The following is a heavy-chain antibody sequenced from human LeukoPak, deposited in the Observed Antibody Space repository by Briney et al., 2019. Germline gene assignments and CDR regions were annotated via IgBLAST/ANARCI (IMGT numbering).Heavy chain of an antibody. J-gene: IGHJ5*02. Sequence: PSETLSLTCTVSGDSINSNNYYWSWIRQPPGKGLEWIGRIYSSGRTNYNPSLKSRVTISLDTSKNQFSLKLSSVTAADTAVYYCARHERRLLWFGEFRHWFDPWGQGTLVTVSS. CDR1: GDSINSNNYY. CDR2: IYSSGRT. D-gene: IGHD3-10*01. CDR3: ARHERRLLWFGEFRHWFDP. V-gene: IGHV4-61*02.